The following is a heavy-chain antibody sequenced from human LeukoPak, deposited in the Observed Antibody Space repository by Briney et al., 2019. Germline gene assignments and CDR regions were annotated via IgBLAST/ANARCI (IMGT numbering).Heavy chain of an antibody. Sequence: PSETLSLTCAVYGGSFSGYYWSWIRQPPGKGLEWIGEINHSGSTNYNPSLKSRVTISVDTSKNQFSLKLSSVTAADTAVYYCARICSSTSCSFYYYYGMDVWGKGTTVTVSS. V-gene: IGHV4-34*01. CDR3: ARICSSTSCSFYYYYGMDV. CDR2: INHSGST. CDR1: GGSFSGYY. J-gene: IGHJ6*04. D-gene: IGHD2-2*01.